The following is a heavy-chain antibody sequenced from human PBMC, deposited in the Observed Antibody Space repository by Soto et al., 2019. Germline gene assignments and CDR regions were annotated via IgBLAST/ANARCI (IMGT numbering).Heavy chain of an antibody. J-gene: IGHJ6*02. D-gene: IGHD3-16*01. V-gene: IGHV6-1*01. Sequence: TLSLTCAISGDSVSSSSAAWNWISQSPSRGLEWLGRTYYRSKWIHEYAVSMESRITINPDTSKNQFSLQLYSVTPEDTAVYYCAGVVWFRGMDVWGQGTPVTVSS. CDR1: GDSVSSSSAA. CDR2: TYYRSKWIH. CDR3: AGVVWFRGMDV.